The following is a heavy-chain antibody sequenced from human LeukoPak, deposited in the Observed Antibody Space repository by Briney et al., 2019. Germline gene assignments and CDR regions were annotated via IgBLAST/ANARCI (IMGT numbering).Heavy chain of an antibody. CDR1: GFTFSDYW. D-gene: IGHD6-19*01. V-gene: IGHV3-11*01. J-gene: IGHJ4*02. Sequence: GGSLRLSCAASGFTFSDYWMTWVRQAPGKGLEWVSYISSSGSTIYYADPVKGRFTISRDNAKNSLYLQMNSLRAEDTAVYYCARDSSGWYGLFDYWGQGTLVTVSS. CDR2: ISSSGSTI. CDR3: ARDSSGWYGLFDY.